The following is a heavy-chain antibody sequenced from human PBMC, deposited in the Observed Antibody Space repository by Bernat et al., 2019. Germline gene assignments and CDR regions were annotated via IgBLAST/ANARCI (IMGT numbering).Heavy chain of an antibody. D-gene: IGHD3-16*02. CDR2: ISGSGGST. CDR3: AKVMITFGGVIENFDY. Sequence: EVQLLESGGGLVQPGGSLRLSCAASGFIFSSYAMSWVRQAPGKGLKWISAISGSGGSTYYADSVKGRFTISRDISKNTLYLQMNSLRAEDTAVYYCAKVMITFGGVIENFDYWGQGTLVTVSS. CDR1: GFIFSSYA. J-gene: IGHJ4*02. V-gene: IGHV3-23*01.